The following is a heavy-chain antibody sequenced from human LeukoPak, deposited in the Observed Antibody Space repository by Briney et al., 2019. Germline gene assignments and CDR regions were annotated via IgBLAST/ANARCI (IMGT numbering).Heavy chain of an antibody. CDR2: IDPASGTT. J-gene: IGHJ4*02. D-gene: IGHD3-10*01. V-gene: IGHV1-2*02. CDR1: GYIFADYW. CDR3: ARVGAPGGLRPYHYYY. Sequence: GASVKVSCKASGYIFADYWVHWVRQAPGRGLECMGWIDPASGTTNKPQKFKGRITVTRDTSASTVYMDLTGLTTDDTAVYYCARVGAPGGLRPYHYYYWGQGTLVTVSS.